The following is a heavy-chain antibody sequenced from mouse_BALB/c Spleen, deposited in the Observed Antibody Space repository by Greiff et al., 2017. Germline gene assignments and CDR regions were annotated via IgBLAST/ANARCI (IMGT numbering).Heavy chain of an antibody. J-gene: IGHJ3*01. D-gene: IGHD1-1*01. CDR1: GFSLTSYG. CDR2: IWAGGST. V-gene: IGHV2-9*02. Sequence: VQVVESGPGLVAPSQSLSITCTVSGFSLTSYGVHWVRQPPGKGLEWLGVIWAGGSTNYNSALMSRLSISKDNSKSQVFLKMNSLQTDDTAMYYCARDRGDYGSSYLFAYWGQGTLVTVSA. CDR3: ARDRGDYGSSYLFAY.